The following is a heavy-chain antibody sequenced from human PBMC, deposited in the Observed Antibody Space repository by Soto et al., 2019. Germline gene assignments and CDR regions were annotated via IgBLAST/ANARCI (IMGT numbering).Heavy chain of an antibody. CDR1: GFSFTDYG. Sequence: QVQLVESGGGVVQPGTSLRLSCLVSGFSFTDYGLHWVRQAAGKGLEWVAVISHYGKNKKYVDSVKGRFTISRDESKKTLYLQMNSLRVEDTALYYCAKVRGSGRYYPRFYFDSWGQGAQVTVSS. CDR2: ISHYGKNK. CDR3: AKVRGSGRYYPRFYFDS. J-gene: IGHJ4*02. D-gene: IGHD3-10*01. V-gene: IGHV3-30*18.